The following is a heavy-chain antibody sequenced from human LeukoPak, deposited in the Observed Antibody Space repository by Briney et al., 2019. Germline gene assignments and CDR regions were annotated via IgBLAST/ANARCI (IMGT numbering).Heavy chain of an antibody. CDR2: IKSKADGGTT. V-gene: IGHV3-15*01. J-gene: IGHJ4*02. D-gene: IGHD6-6*01. CDR1: GFSFNNAW. CDR3: SDESSSSGY. Sequence: PGGSLRLSCAVSGFSFNNAWMSWARQTPGKGLEWVGRIKSKADGGTTDYAAPVKGRFTISRDDSKNMLFLQMNSLKSEDTAVYYCSDESSSSGYWGQGTLVTVSS.